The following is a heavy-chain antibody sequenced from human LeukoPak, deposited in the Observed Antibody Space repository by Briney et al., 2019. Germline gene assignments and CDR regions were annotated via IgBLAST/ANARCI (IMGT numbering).Heavy chain of an antibody. V-gene: IGHV3-23*01. CDR1: GFTFSGYA. D-gene: IGHD6-19*01. J-gene: IGHJ4*02. CDR3: AKHGSGPNTFVDY. CDR2: IGGSGGDT. Sequence: GGSLRLSCAASGFTFSGYAMSWVRQAPGKGLEWVSVIGGSGGDTYYADSVKGRFTISRDNSKNTLYLQVNSLRAEDTAIYYCAKHGSGPNTFVDYWGQGTLVTVSS.